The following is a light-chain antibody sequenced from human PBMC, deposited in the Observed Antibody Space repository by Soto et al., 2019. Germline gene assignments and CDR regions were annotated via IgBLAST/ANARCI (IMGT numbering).Light chain of an antibody. CDR3: QQYDNLPLT. CDR1: HPISNY. Sequence: DIPMTQSPSSLSASVGDRVTITCRASHPISNYLNWYQHRPGKAPKLLIYGASTLQSGVPSRFSGSESGTDFTFTINSLQPEDIATYYCQQYDNLPLTFGGGTKVDIK. J-gene: IGKJ4*01. V-gene: IGKV1-33*01. CDR2: GAS.